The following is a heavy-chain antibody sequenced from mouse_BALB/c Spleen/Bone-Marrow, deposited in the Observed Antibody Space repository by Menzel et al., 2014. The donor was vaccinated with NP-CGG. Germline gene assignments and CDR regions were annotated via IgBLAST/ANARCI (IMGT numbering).Heavy chain of an antibody. J-gene: IGHJ2*01. CDR1: GFTFSSFG. Sequence: EVKLVESGGGLVQPGGSRKLSCAASGFTFSSFGMHWVRRAPEKGLEWVAYISSGSSTIYYADTVKGRFTISRDNPKNTLFLQMTSLRSEDTAMYYCARSLYHRYDFFDYWGQGTTLTVSS. V-gene: IGHV5-17*02. D-gene: IGHD2-14*01. CDR3: ARSLYHRYDFFDY. CDR2: ISSGSSTI.